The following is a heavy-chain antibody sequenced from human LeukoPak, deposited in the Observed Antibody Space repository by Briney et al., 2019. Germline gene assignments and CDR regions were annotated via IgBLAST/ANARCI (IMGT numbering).Heavy chain of an antibody. CDR1: GGSISDYY. CDR2: IYYQGTT. V-gene: IGHV4-59*01. J-gene: IGHJ4*02. D-gene: IGHD3-3*01. CDR3: ASWRAGYFDY. Sequence: SETLSLTCTVSGGSISDYYWTWIRQPPGKGLEWIGYIYYQGTTNYNPALRSRVTISVDTSTSHFSLKLSSVTAADTAFYYCASWRAGYFDYWGQGILVTVSS.